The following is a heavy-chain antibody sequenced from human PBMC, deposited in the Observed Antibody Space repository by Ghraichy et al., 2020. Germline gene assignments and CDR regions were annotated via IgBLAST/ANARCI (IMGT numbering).Heavy chain of an antibody. CDR1: GFSFRNYG. Sequence: GGSLRLSCVGSGFSFRNYGLTWVRQAPGKGLECVSFISDNGLRANYADSVKGRFTISRDNSRSTVYLQMSSLRAEDTAVYYCVKTGRRESVHYYYGMDVWGQGTKVTVSS. CDR2: ISDNGLRA. V-gene: IGHV3-23*01. D-gene: IGHD1-26*01. J-gene: IGHJ6*02. CDR3: VKTGRRESVHYYYGMDV.